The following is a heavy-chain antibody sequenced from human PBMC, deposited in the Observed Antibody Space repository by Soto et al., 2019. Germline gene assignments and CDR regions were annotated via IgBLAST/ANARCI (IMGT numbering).Heavy chain of an antibody. CDR2: IRSKAYGGTT. CDR3: TRVSQKEYYYDSSGYYY. V-gene: IGHV3-49*04. CDR1: GFTFGDYA. J-gene: IGHJ4*02. D-gene: IGHD3-22*01. Sequence: GGSLRLSCTASGFTFGDYAMSWVRQAPGKGLEWVGFIRSKAYGGTTEYAASVKGRFTISRDDSKSIAYLQMNSLKTEDTAVYYCTRVSQKEYYYDSSGYYYWGQGTLVTVSS.